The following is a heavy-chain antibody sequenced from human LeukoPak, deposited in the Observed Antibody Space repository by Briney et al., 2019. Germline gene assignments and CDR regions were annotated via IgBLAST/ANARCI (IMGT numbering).Heavy chain of an antibody. CDR2: ISGSGGNT. CDR1: GFTFSSYA. CDR3: AKDPLGRDWFDP. Sequence: GGSLGLSCAASGFTFSSYAMSWVRQAPGKGLEWVSAISGSGGNTYYADSVKGRFTISRDNSKNTLYLQMNSLRGEDTAVYYCAKDPLGRDWFDPWGQGTLVTVSS. D-gene: IGHD1-26*01. V-gene: IGHV3-23*01. J-gene: IGHJ5*02.